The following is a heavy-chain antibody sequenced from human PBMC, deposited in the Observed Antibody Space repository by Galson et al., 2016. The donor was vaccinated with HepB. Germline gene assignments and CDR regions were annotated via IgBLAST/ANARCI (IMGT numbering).Heavy chain of an antibody. CDR2: IKEDGSEQ. V-gene: IGHV3-7*01. CDR3: ARDPAQRSCNGANCWGAFDI. Sequence: SLRLSCAASGFTFSRSWMTWVRQAPGKGLEWVANIKEDGSEQFYVDSVKGRFTISRDNAKSSLYLHMNSLRAQDTAVYHRARDPAQRSCNGANCWGAFDIWGQGTMVTVSS. CDR1: GFTFSRSW. D-gene: IGHD2-15*01. J-gene: IGHJ3*02.